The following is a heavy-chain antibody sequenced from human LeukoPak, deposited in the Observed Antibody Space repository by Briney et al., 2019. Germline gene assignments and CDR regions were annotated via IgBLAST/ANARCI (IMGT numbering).Heavy chain of an antibody. V-gene: IGHV3-23*01. Sequence: PGGSLRLSCAASGFTFSTYSMSWVRQAPGKGLEWVSAISDSGDITNYADSVKGRFTISRDNSKNTLYLQMGSLRAEDTALYFCAKYRSPGSRTFDSWGQGTLVTVSS. CDR2: ISDSGDIT. D-gene: IGHD3-16*02. CDR3: AKYRSPGSRTFDS. CDR1: GFTFSTYS. J-gene: IGHJ4*02.